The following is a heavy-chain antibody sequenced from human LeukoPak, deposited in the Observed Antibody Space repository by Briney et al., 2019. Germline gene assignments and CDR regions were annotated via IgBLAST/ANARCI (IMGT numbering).Heavy chain of an antibody. J-gene: IGHJ5*02. CDR2: INHSGST. CDR1: GGSFSGYY. V-gene: IGHV4-34*01. Sequence: PSETLSLTCAVYGGSFSGYYWSWIRQPPGKGLEWIGEINHSGSTNYNPSLKSRVTISVDTSKNQFSLKLSSVTAADTAVYYCARGRRLVPAAIRGWFDPWGRGTLVTVSS. D-gene: IGHD2-2*01. CDR3: ARGRRLVPAAIRGWFDP.